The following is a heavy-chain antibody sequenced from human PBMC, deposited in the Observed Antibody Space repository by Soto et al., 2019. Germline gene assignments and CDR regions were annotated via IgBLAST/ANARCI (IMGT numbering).Heavy chain of an antibody. CDR1: GYTFTSYD. D-gene: IGHD6-19*01. J-gene: IGHJ4*02. CDR2: INAGNGNT. V-gene: IGHV1-3*01. CDR3: ARDLGGWPDY. Sequence: QVQLVQSGAEVKKPGASVKVSCKDSGYTFTSYDIHWLRQAPGQRLEWMGWINAGNGNTKYSQKFQDRVTITRDTSASTAYLELSSLRSEDTAVYYCARDLGGWPDYWGQGNLVIVSS.